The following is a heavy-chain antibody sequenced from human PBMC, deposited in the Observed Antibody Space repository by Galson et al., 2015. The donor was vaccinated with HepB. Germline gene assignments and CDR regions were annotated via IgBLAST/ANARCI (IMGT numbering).Heavy chain of an antibody. CDR2: IYPGDSDT. V-gene: IGHV5-51*03. Sequence: QSGAEVKKPGESLKISCKGSGYSFTKYWIGWVRQMPGKGLEWMGFIYPGDSDTRYSPSFQGQVTISADKSISTAYLQWGSLKASDTAIYYCARVGRSYYYGMDVWGQGTTVTVSS. CDR3: ARVGRSYYYGMDV. CDR1: GYSFTKYW. D-gene: IGHD1-26*01. J-gene: IGHJ6*02.